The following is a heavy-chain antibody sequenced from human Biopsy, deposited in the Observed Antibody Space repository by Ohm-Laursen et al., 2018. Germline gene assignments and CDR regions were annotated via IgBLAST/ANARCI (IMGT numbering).Heavy chain of an antibody. CDR3: ATGPYYDTRFYYNVRPFDF. CDR1: GYTLTALS. D-gene: IGHD3-10*01. CDR2: FAPENGKT. V-gene: IGHV1-24*01. Sequence: ASVKVSCKVSGYTLTALSMHWVRQAPGRGLEWMGGFAPENGKTIYAEKFQGRVTMTEDTSTDTVYVEVTSLRSDDTAVYYCATGPYYDTRFYYNVRPFDFWGQGTLVTVSS. J-gene: IGHJ4*02.